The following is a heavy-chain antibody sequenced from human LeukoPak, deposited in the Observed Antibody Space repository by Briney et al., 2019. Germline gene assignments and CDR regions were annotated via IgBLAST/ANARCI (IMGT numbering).Heavy chain of an antibody. CDR3: AKEGTTGTTGDY. D-gene: IGHD1-1*01. CDR2: IRYDGSNK. V-gene: IGHV3-30*02. Sequence: GGSLRLSCAASGFTFSSYGMHWVRQAPGKGLEWVAFIRYDGSNKYYADSVRGRFTISRDNSKNTLYLQMNSLRAEDTAVYYCAKEGTTGTTGDYWGQGTLVTVSS. CDR1: GFTFSSYG. J-gene: IGHJ4*02.